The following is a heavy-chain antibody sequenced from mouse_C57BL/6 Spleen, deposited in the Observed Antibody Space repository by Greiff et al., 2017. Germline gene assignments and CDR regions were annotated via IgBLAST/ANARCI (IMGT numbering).Heavy chain of an antibody. Sequence: QVQLQHPGAELVKPGASVKLSCKASGYTFTSYWMHWVKQRPGRGLEWIGRIDPNSGGTKYNEKFKSKATLTVDKPSSTAYMQLSSLTSEDSAVYYCARENYGSRGDWYFDVWGTGTTVTVSS. D-gene: IGHD1-1*01. CDR1: GYTFTSYW. CDR2: IDPNSGGT. V-gene: IGHV1-72*01. J-gene: IGHJ1*03. CDR3: ARENYGSRGDWYFDV.